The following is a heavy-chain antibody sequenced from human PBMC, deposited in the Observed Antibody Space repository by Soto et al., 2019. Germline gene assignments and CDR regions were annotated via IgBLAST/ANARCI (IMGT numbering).Heavy chain of an antibody. CDR2: IWYDGSNK. J-gene: IGHJ4*02. CDR3: ARDYYDSSGYTSQDY. D-gene: IGHD3-22*01. V-gene: IGHV3-33*01. CDR1: GFTFSSYG. Sequence: PGGSLRLSCAASGFTFSSYGMHWVRQAPGKGLEWVAVIWYDGSNKYYADSVKGRFTISRDNSKNTLYLQMNSLRAEDTAVYYCARDYYDSSGYTSQDYWGQGTLVTVSS.